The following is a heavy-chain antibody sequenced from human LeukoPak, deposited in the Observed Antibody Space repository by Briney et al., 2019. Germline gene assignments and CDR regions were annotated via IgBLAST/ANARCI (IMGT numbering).Heavy chain of an antibody. Sequence: PGGSLRLSCAASGFSFSSYSMNWVRQAPGKGLEWVAYISSSGSTIYYADSVKGRFTISRDNAKNSLYLQMNSLRAEDTAVYYCARVQPSSSGSSGMDVWGQGTTVTVSS. CDR1: GFSFSSYS. V-gene: IGHV3-48*01. J-gene: IGHJ6*02. CDR3: ARVQPSSSGSSGMDV. D-gene: IGHD6-25*01. CDR2: ISSSGSTI.